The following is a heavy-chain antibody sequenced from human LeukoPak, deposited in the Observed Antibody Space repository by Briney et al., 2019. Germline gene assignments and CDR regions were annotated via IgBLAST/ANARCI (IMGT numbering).Heavy chain of an antibody. J-gene: IGHJ3*02. D-gene: IGHD3-22*01. Sequence: GGSLRLSCAASGFTFDDYGMSWVRQAPGKGLEWVSGINWNGGSTVYADSVKGRFTISRDNAKNSLYLQMNSLRAEDTALYHCARLGYDSSGDDAFDIWGQGTVVTVSS. CDR1: GFTFDDYG. V-gene: IGHV3-20*01. CDR2: INWNGGST. CDR3: ARLGYDSSGDDAFDI.